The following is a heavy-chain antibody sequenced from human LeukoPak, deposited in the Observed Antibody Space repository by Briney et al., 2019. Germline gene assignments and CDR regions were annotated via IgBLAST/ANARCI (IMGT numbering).Heavy chain of an antibody. D-gene: IGHD3-10*01. V-gene: IGHV3-73*01. J-gene: IGHJ4*02. CDR2: IRSKANSYVT. Sequence: PGGPLRLSCAASGFTFSGSAMHWVRQASGKGLEWVGRIRSKANSYVTASAASVKGRFTISRDDSKNTAYLQMNSLKTEDTAVYYCTSLITMVRGVIGLLNVNWGQGTLVTVSS. CDR1: GFTFSGSA. CDR3: TSLITMVRGVIGLLNVN.